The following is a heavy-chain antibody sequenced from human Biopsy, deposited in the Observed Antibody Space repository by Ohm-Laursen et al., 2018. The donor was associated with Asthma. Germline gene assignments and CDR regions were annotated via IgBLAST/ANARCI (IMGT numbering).Heavy chain of an antibody. CDR2: ITGSGGGT. CDR1: GFTFSYFA. Sequence: SLRLSCAASGFTFSYFAMTWVRQAPGKGLEWVSSITGSGGGTYYADSVKGRFTVSRDNSKNTLYLQISSLRAEDTAVYYCARGDSSNWSHYYFDYWGQGTLVTVSS. V-gene: IGHV3-23*01. CDR3: ARGDSSNWSHYYFDY. D-gene: IGHD3-22*01. J-gene: IGHJ4*02.